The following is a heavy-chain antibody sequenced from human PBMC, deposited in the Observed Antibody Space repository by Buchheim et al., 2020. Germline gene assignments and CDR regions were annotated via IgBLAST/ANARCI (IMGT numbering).Heavy chain of an antibody. J-gene: IGHJ1*01. CDR2: IRYDGSNK. D-gene: IGHD4-17*01. CDR1: GFTFSSYG. CDR3: AKKGGGGDYVYFQH. Sequence: QVQLVESGGGVVQPGRSLRLSCAASGFTFSSYGMHWVRQAPGKGLEWVAFIRYDGSNKYYADSVKGRCTISRENCKNTVYLQMNSLRAEDTAVYYCAKKGGGGDYVYFQHWGQGTL. V-gene: IGHV3-30*02.